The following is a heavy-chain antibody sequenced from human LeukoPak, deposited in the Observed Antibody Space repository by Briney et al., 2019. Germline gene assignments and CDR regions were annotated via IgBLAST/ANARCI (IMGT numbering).Heavy chain of an antibody. J-gene: IGHJ4*02. V-gene: IGHV4-59*01. D-gene: IGHD3-22*01. Sequence: ASETLSLTCTVAGGSISDYYWSWIRQPPGTGLEWIGYIYYSGSTNYNPSLKSRVTISIDTSKNQFSLKLSSVTAADTAEYYCARVSYFYDSSGYRQRYYFDYWGQGTLVTVSS. CDR2: IYYSGST. CDR3: ARVSYFYDSSGYRQRYYFDY. CDR1: GGSISDYY.